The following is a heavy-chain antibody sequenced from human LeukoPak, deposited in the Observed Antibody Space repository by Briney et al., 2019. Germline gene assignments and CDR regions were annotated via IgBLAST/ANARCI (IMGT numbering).Heavy chain of an antibody. V-gene: IGHV1-18*01. CDR1: GYTFTIYG. J-gene: IGHJ4*02. D-gene: IGHD2/OR15-2a*01. CDR3: ARMDARNIPVDY. CDR2: ISAYNGNT. Sequence: GASVKVSFKASGYTFTIYGISWGRQAPGQGLEWMGWISAYNGNTNYAQKLQGRVTMTTDTSTSTAYMELRSLRSDDTAVYYCARMDARNIPVDYWGQGTLVTVSS.